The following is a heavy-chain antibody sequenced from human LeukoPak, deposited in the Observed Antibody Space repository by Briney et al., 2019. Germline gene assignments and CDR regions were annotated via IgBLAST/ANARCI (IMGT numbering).Heavy chain of an antibody. J-gene: IGHJ6*03. CDR1: GFTFSSYG. Sequence: GGSLRLSCAASGFTFSSYGMHWVRQAPGKGLEWVAFIRYDGSNKYYADSVKGRFTISRDNSKNTLYLQMNSLRAEDTAVYYCARGPSSLRDHYYYYYMDVWGKGTTVTISS. D-gene: IGHD6-6*01. CDR2: IRYDGSNK. V-gene: IGHV3-30*02. CDR3: ARGPSSLRDHYYYYYMDV.